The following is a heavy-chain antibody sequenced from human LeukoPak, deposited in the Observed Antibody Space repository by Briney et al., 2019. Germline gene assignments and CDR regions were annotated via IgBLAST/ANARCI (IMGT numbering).Heavy chain of an antibody. V-gene: IGHV1-18*01. CDR1: GYTFTSYN. CDR2: ISAYSGNT. CDR3: ARDRGIVGAKPIFDN. Sequence: ASVKVSCTTSGYTFTSYNINWVRQAPGQGLERMGWISAYSGNTSYAQKLQGRVTMTTDTSTNTAYMDLRGLISDDTAVYYCARDRGIVGAKPIFDNWGQGTLVTVSS. D-gene: IGHD1-26*01. J-gene: IGHJ4*02.